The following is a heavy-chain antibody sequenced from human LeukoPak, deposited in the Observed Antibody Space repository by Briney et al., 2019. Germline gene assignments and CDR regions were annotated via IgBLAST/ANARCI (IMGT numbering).Heavy chain of an antibody. CDR1: GYSFTSYW. V-gene: IGHV5-10-1*01. CDR3: ASITTVVTPPV. J-gene: IGHJ4*02. CDR2: IDPSDSYT. Sequence: NHGESLKISCKGSGYSFTSYWISWVRQMPGKGLEWMGRIDPSDSYTNYSPSFQGHVTISADKSISTAYLQWSSLKASDTAMYYCASITTVVTPPVWGQGTLVTVSS. D-gene: IGHD4-23*01.